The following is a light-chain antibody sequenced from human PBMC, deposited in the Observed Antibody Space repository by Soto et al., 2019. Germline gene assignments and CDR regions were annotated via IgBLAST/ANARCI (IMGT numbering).Light chain of an antibody. Sequence: SVLTQPPSVSAAPGQKVTISCSGSSSNIGGNSVSWYQQLPGTAPKLLIYDDNNRPSGVSNRFFGSKSGNTAYLTISGLQVEDEAEYFCFSFTTTSTHVFGTGTKVTVL. CDR3: FSFTTTSTHV. CDR2: DDN. J-gene: IGLJ1*01. V-gene: IGLV1-51*01. CDR1: SSNIGGNS.